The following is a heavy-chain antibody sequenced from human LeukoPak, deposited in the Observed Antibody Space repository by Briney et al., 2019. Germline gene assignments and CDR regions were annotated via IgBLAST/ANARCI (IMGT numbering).Heavy chain of an antibody. J-gene: IGHJ4*02. V-gene: IGHV3-74*01. CDR2: INSDGSST. Sequence: GGSLRLSCAASGFTFSGYWMHWVRQAPGKGLVWVSRINSDGSSTSYADSVKGRFTISRDNAKNTLYLQMNSLRAEDTAVYYCASYLITNDGVLNWGQGTLVTVSS. CDR1: GFTFSGYW. CDR3: ASYLITNDGVLN. D-gene: IGHD3-3*01.